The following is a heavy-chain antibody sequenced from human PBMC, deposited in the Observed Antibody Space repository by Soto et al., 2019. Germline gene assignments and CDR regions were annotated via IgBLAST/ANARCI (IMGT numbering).Heavy chain of an antibody. CDR3: ARESRGTMVRGVTKHGMDV. Sequence: PSQTRSLTCAISGDSVSSNSAAWNWIRQSPSRGLEWLGRTYYRSKWYNDYAVSVKSRITINPDTSKNQFSLQLNSVTPEDTAVYHCARESRGTMVRGVTKHGMDVWGQGTTGTV. CDR1: GDSVSSNSAA. V-gene: IGHV6-1*01. CDR2: TYYRSKWYN. J-gene: IGHJ6*02. D-gene: IGHD3-10*01.